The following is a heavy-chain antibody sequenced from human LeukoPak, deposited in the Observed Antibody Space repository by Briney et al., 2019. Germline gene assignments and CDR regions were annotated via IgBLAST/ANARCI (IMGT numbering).Heavy chain of an antibody. V-gene: IGHV1-2*02. Sequence: ASVKVSCKASGYTFTGYYMHWVRQAPGQRLEWMGWINPNSGGTNYAQKFQGRVTMTRDASISTAYMELSRLRSDDTAVYYCARGTAVAVYFDYWGQGTLVTVSS. CDR1: GYTFTGYY. CDR2: INPNSGGT. CDR3: ARGTAVAVYFDY. D-gene: IGHD6-19*01. J-gene: IGHJ4*02.